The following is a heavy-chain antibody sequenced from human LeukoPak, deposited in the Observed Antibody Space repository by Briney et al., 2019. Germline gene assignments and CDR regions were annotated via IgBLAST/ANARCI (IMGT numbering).Heavy chain of an antibody. CDR3: ARSFRVRSYSPLDDY. V-gene: IGHV3-48*03. D-gene: IGHD1-26*01. CDR1: GFTFSSYE. J-gene: IGHJ4*02. Sequence: GGSLRLPCAASGFTFSSYEMIWVRQAPGKGLEWVSYIRSSGSTIYYADSVKGRFTISRDNAKNSLYLQMNSLRAEDTAVYYCARSFRVRSYSPLDDYWGQGTLVTVSS. CDR2: IRSSGSTI.